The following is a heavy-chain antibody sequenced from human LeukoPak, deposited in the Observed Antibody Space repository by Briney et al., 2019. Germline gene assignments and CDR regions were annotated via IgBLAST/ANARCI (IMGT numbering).Heavy chain of an antibody. CDR1: GFTFDDYA. Sequence: GRSLRLSCAASGFTFDDYAMHWVRQAPGKGLEWVSGISWNSGSIGYADSVKGRFTISRDNAKNSLYLQMNSLRAEDTALYYCAKGAYYDILTGYSDPNFDYWGQGTLVTVSS. J-gene: IGHJ4*02. D-gene: IGHD3-9*01. CDR2: ISWNSGSI. CDR3: AKGAYYDILTGYSDPNFDY. V-gene: IGHV3-9*01.